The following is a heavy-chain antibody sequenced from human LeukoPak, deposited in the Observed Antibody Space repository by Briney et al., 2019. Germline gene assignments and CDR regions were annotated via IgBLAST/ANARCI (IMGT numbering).Heavy chain of an antibody. CDR1: GGSISSYY. Sequence: SETLSLTCTVSGGSISSYYWSWIRQHPGKDLEWIGYIYYSGTTDYNPSLESRVIISRDTSKNQFSLKLSSVTAADTAVYYCARVSFHCSSTSCYSNNYYYYGMDVWGQGTTVTVSS. CDR2: IYYSGTT. V-gene: IGHV4-59*06. CDR3: ARVSFHCSSTSCYSNNYYYYGMDV. D-gene: IGHD2-2*01. J-gene: IGHJ6*02.